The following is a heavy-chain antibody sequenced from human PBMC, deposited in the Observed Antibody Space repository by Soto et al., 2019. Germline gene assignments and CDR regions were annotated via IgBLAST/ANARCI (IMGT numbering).Heavy chain of an antibody. J-gene: IGHJ4*02. CDR3: ARVEYSSSRGVDY. Sequence: EVQLVESGGGLVQPGGSLRLSCAASGFTFSSYWMSWVRQAPGKGLEWVANIKQDGSEKYYVDSVKGRFTISRDNAKNSLYLQMNSLRAEDTAVYYCARVEYSSSRGVDYWGQGTLVTVSS. CDR1: GFTFSSYW. D-gene: IGHD6-6*01. CDR2: IKQDGSEK. V-gene: IGHV3-7*01.